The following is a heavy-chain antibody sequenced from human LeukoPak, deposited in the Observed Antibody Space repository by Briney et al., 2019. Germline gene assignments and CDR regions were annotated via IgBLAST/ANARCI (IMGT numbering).Heavy chain of an antibody. D-gene: IGHD2-15*01. CDR2: IYTSGST. J-gene: IGHJ5*02. CDR3: ARRLGGSCYSGCWFDP. Sequence: SETLSLTCTVSGGSISSYYWSWIRQPLGKGLEWIGYIYTSGSTNYNPSLKSRVTISVDTSKNQFSLKLSSVTAADTAVYYCARRLGGSCYSGCWFDPWGQGTLVTVSS. CDR1: GGSISSYY. V-gene: IGHV4-4*09.